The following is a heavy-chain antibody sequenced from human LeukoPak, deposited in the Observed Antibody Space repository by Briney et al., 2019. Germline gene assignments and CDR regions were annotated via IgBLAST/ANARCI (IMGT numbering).Heavy chain of an antibody. Sequence: SETLFLTCTVSGGSISSSSYYWGWIRQPPGKGLEWIGSIYYSGSTYYNPSLKSRVTISVDTSKNQFSLKLSSVTAADTAVYYCASIVAATDPYYYYYMDVWGKGTTVTVSS. J-gene: IGHJ6*03. CDR3: ASIVAATDPYYYYYMDV. CDR1: GGSISSSSYY. D-gene: IGHD2-15*01. V-gene: IGHV4-39*07. CDR2: IYYSGST.